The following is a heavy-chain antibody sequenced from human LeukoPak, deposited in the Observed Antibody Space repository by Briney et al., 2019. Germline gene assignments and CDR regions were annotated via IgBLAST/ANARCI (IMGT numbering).Heavy chain of an antibody. V-gene: IGHV1-46*01. CDR3: ARCSSSSDYYYYYMDV. J-gene: IGHJ6*03. Sequence: ASVKVACKASGYTFSNYNIYWVRQAPGQGLEWMGIVNPSGDSTNYAQNFQGRVTITADKSTSTAYMELSSLRSEDTAVYYCARCSSSSDYYYYYMDVWGKGTTVTVSS. CDR2: VNPSGDST. CDR1: GYTFSNYN. D-gene: IGHD6-6*01.